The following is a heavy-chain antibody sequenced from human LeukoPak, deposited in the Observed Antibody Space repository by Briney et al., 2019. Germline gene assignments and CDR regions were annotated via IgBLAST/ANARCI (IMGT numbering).Heavy chain of an antibody. Sequence: ASVKVSCKASGYTFTGYYMHWVRQAPGQGLEWMGWINPNSGGTNYAQKFQGRVTMTRDTSISTAYMELSRLRSDDTAVYYCARDRWLQLPLFDYWGQGTLVTVSS. D-gene: IGHD5-24*01. J-gene: IGHJ4*02. CDR1: GYTFTGYY. V-gene: IGHV1-2*02. CDR3: ARDRWLQLPLFDY. CDR2: INPNSGGT.